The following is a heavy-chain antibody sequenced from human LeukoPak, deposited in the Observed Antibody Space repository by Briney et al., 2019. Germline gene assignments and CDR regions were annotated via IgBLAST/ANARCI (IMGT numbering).Heavy chain of an antibody. D-gene: IGHD7-27*01. V-gene: IGHV3-30*04. CDR2: ISYDGNNK. CDR3: ARDYSKRGNWEIQGDP. CDR1: GFTFSSYT. Sequence: GSLRLSCAASGFTFSSYTMHWVRQAPGKGLEWVAVISYDGNNKYYADSVKGRFTMSRDNAKNTLYLQMNSLRAEDTAVYYCARDYSKRGNWEIQGDPWGQGTLVTVSS. J-gene: IGHJ5*02.